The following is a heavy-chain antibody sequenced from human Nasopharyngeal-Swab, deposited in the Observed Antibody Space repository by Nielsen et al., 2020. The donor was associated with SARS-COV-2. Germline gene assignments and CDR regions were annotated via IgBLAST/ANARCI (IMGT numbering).Heavy chain of an antibody. CDR2: IKWNGGSR. D-gene: IGHD4-17*01. CDR1: GISFYDYG. CDR3: ARLWGDYNQGNAFDI. V-gene: IGHV3-20*01. Sequence: GESLKISCAASGISFYDYGMIWGRQGPGEGVGWVSTIKWNGGSRTYADSVKGRFTITRDNAKNFLYLQMNRLRAEDTALYHRARLWGDYNQGNAFDIWGQGTMVGVSS. J-gene: IGHJ3*02.